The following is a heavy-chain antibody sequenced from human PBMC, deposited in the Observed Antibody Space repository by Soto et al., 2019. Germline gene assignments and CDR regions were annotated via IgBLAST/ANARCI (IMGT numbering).Heavy chain of an antibody. CDR1: GFTFSSYS. CDR3: ASSSGSGYQNFFDP. J-gene: IGHJ5*02. D-gene: IGHD3-22*01. V-gene: IGHV3-23*01. Sequence: GGSLRLSCAASGFTFSSYSMSWVRQAPGKGLEWVSGFRTSGDGGTTYYADSVKGRFTISRDNSKNMLFLQMNSLRTEDTAVYYCASSSGSGYQNFFDPWGQGSLVTVSS. CDR2: FRTSGDGGTT.